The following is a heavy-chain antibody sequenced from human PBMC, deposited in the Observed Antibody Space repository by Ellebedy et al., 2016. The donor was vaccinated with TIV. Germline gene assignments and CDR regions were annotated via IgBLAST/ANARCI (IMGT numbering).Heavy chain of an antibody. CDR2: MDAGGNT. CDR3: AGGTY. V-gene: IGHV3-53*01. Sequence: GESLKISCAASGFTVSGDYMSWVRQAPGKGLQWVSIMDAGGNTHYPDPVKGRFTVSRDNSKNTLYLQLNSLSAEDTAVYYCAGGTYWGQGTLVTVSS. J-gene: IGHJ4*02. CDR1: GFTVSGDY.